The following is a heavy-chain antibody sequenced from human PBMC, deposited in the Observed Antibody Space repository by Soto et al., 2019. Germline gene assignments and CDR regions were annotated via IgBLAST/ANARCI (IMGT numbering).Heavy chain of an antibody. CDR2: MNPNSGNT. Sequence: ASVKVSCKASGYTFTSYDINWVRQATGQGLEWMGWMNPNSGNTGYAQKFQGRVTMTRNTSISTAYMELSSLRSEDTAVYYCARGGYYGSGSYYIYYYYYYMDVWGKGTTVTSP. CDR3: ARGGYYGSGSYYIYYYYYYMDV. D-gene: IGHD3-10*01. CDR1: GYTFTSYD. J-gene: IGHJ6*03. V-gene: IGHV1-8*01.